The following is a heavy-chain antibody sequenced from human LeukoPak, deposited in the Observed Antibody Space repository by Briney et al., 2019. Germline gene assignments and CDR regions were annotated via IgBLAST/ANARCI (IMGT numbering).Heavy chain of an antibody. CDR3: ARVRKRYFDWLSPTTGWFDP. Sequence: TSSETLSLTCTVSGGSISSGGYYWSWIRQHPGKGLEWIGYIYYSGSTYYNPSLKSRVTISVDTSKNQFSLKLSSVTAADTAVYYCARVRKRYFDWLSPTTGWFDPWGQGTLVTVSS. CDR1: GGSISSGGYY. D-gene: IGHD3-9*01. J-gene: IGHJ5*02. V-gene: IGHV4-31*03. CDR2: IYYSGST.